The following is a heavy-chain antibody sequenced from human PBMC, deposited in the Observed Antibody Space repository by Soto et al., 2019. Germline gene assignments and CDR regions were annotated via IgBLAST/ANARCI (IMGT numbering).Heavy chain of an antibody. J-gene: IGHJ6*02. CDR2: ISPRTGSA. CDR3: ARGPYYGPAYGTDV. CDR1: GYTFSDYY. D-gene: IGHD3-10*01. V-gene: IGHV1-2*02. Sequence: GASVKVSCKASGYTFSDYYIHWVRQAPGQGLEWMGWISPRTGSANFAQRFQGRVSMTRDTSITTAYMELRRLKSDDSAVYYCARGPYYGPAYGTDVWGQGTTVTVSS.